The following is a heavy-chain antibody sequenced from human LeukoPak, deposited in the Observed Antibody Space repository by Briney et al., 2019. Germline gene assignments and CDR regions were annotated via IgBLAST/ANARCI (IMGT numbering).Heavy chain of an antibody. CDR3: ARLTSSGWQDY. D-gene: IGHD6-19*01. J-gene: IGHJ4*02. Sequence: PSETLSLTCTVSGGSISSSSYYWGWIRQPPGKGLEWIGSIYYSGSTYYNPSLKSRVTISVDTSKNQFSLKLSSVTAADTAVYYCARLTSSGWQDYWGQGTLVTVSP. V-gene: IGHV4-39*01. CDR1: GGSISSSSYY. CDR2: IYYSGST.